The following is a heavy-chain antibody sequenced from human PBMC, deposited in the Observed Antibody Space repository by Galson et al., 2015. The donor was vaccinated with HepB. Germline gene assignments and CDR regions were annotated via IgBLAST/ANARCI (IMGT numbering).Heavy chain of an antibody. D-gene: IGHD3-3*01. V-gene: IGHV1-2*06. CDR1: GYTFTGYY. J-gene: IGHJ4*02. CDR2: INPNSGGT. Sequence: SVKVSCKASGYTFTGYYMHWVRQAPGQGLEWMGRINPNSGGTNYAQKFQGRVTMTRDTSISTAYMELSRLRSDDTAVYYCARELLQYYDFWSGYYTRLDYWGQGTLVTVSS. CDR3: ARELLQYYDFWSGYYTRLDY.